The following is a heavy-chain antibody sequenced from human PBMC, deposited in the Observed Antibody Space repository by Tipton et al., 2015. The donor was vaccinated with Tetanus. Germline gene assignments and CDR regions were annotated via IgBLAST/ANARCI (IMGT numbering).Heavy chain of an antibody. D-gene: IGHD6-19*01. CDR3: ARALGVVVAGGDY. Sequence: SLRLSCEASGFTVSSNYMSWVRQAPGKGLEWVSVIYRGGSKYYADSVKGRFTISRDNSKNTLYLQMNSLRAEDTAVYYCARALGVVVAGGDYWGQGTLVTVSS. J-gene: IGHJ4*02. V-gene: IGHV3-66*01. CDR1: GFTVSSNY. CDR2: IYRGGSK.